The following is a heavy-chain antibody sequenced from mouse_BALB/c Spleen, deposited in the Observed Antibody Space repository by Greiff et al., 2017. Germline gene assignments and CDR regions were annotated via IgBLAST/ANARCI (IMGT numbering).Heavy chain of an antibody. J-gene: IGHJ3*01. V-gene: IGHV1-15*01. CDR2: IDPETGGT. Sequence: VQLQQSGAELVRPGASVTLSCKASGYTFTDYEMHWVKQTPVHGLEWIGAIDPETGGTAYNQKFKGKATLTADNSSSTAYMELRSLTSEDSAVYYCTSSNWDYWGQGTLVTVSA. CDR3: TSSNWDY. CDR1: GYTFTDYE. D-gene: IGHD4-1*02.